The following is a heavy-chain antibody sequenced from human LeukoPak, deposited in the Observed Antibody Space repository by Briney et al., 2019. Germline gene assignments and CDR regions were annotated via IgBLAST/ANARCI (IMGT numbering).Heavy chain of an antibody. V-gene: IGHV4-61*02. J-gene: IGHJ4*02. Sequence: SQTLSLTCNVSTGSINSGSFYWSWLRQPAGKGLEWIGRIYSGEHTNYNPSLKTRVTVSADTSKNQFSLNLSSVTAADTAVYYCARSRGFSYGFNFDYWGQGTLVTVSS. D-gene: IGHD5-18*01. CDR2: IYSGEHT. CDR1: TGSINSGSFY. CDR3: ARSRGFSYGFNFDY.